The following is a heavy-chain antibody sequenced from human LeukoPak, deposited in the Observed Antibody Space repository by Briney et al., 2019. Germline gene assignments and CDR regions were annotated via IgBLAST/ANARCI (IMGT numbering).Heavy chain of an antibody. CDR2: INPSGGST. CDR1: GYTFTSYY. Sequence: ASVKVSCKASGYTFTSYYMHWVRQAPGQGLEWMGIINPSGGSTSYAQMFQGRVTMTRDTSTSTVYMELSSLRSEDTAVYYCARDAADIVVVVAAWGGWFDPWGQGTLVTVSP. CDR3: ARDAADIVVVVAAWGGWFDP. J-gene: IGHJ5*02. V-gene: IGHV1-46*01. D-gene: IGHD2-15*01.